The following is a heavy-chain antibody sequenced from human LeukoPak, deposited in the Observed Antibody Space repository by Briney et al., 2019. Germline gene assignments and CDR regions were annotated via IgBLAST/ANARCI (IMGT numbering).Heavy chain of an antibody. D-gene: IGHD3-3*01. CDR1: GCSVSSYD. CDR3: ARNQTSYDSWSGSRSGSHQAFDV. J-gene: IGHJ3*01. CDR2: IYSPGTT. V-gene: IGHV4-59*02. Sequence: SGTLSLTCTASGCSVSSYDWSWIRQPPGKGLEWIGYIYSPGTTNYNASLKSRVSFSVDTSKNQFSLNLNSVTAADTTIYYCARNQTSYDSWSGSRSGSHQAFDVWGQGKLVTVSS.